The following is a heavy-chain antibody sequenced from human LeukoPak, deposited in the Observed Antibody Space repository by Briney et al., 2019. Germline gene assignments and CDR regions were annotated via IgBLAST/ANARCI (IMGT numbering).Heavy chain of an antibody. CDR2: IYYSGST. J-gene: IGHJ4*02. Sequence: PSETLSLTCTVSVGSVSSSSYYWGWIRQPPGKGLEWIGSIYYSGSTYYNPSLKSRVTISVDTSKNQFSLKLSSVTAADTAVYYCARHEDYGDYVTDYWGQGTLVTVSS. D-gene: IGHD4-17*01. CDR1: VGSVSSSSYY. V-gene: IGHV4-39*01. CDR3: ARHEDYGDYVTDY.